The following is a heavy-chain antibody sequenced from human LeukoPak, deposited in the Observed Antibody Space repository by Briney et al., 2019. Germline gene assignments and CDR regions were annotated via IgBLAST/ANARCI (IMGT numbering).Heavy chain of an antibody. J-gene: IGHJ6*02. CDR1: GFAFDNYA. V-gene: IGHV3-64*01. D-gene: IGHD3-10*01. Sequence: GGSLRLSCAASGFAFDNYALHWVRQAPGKGLEDVSGISSTGGSTTSANTVKDRFTISRDNSKNTLSLQMGSLRAEDLAVYYCARGSGTHYYHYSMDVWGQGTTVTVSS. CDR3: ARGSGTHYYHYSMDV. CDR2: ISSTGGST.